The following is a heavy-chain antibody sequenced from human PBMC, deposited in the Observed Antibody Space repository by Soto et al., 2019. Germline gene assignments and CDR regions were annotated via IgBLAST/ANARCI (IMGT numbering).Heavy chain of an antibody. CDR3: ARLYGIAAVRSTT. CDR1: GGSFSGYY. CDR2: INHSGST. J-gene: IGHJ5*01. V-gene: IGHV4-34*01. Sequence: SETLSLTCAVYGGSFSGYYWSWIRQPPGKGLEWIGEINHSGSTNYNPSLKSRVTISVDTSKNQFSLKLSSVTAADTAVYYCARLYGIAAVRSTTWGHGALVT. D-gene: IGHD6-13*01.